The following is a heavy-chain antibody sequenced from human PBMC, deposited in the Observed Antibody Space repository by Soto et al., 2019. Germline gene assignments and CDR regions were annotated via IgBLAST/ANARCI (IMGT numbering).Heavy chain of an antibody. CDR3: ARSITGTTMRYYYYGMDV. J-gene: IGHJ6*02. CDR2: IYPGDSDT. V-gene: IGHV5-51*01. Sequence: GESLKISCKGSGYSFTSYWIGWVRQMPGKGLGWMGIIYPGDSDTRYSPSFQGQVTISADKSISTAYLQWSSLKASDTAMYYCARSITGTTMRYYYYGMDVWGQGTTVTVSS. D-gene: IGHD1-7*01. CDR1: GYSFTSYW.